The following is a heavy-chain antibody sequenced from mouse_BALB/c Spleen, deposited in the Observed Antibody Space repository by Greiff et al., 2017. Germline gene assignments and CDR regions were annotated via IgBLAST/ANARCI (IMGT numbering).Heavy chain of an antibody. CDR2: ISYSGST. CDR3: ARNYRSPYYAMDY. Sequence: EVKLLESGPGLVKPSQSLSLTCTVTGYSITSDYAWNWIRQFPGNKLEWMGYISYSGSTSYNPSLKSRISITRDTSKNQFFLQLNSVTTEDTATYYCARNYRSPYYAMDYWGQGTSVTVSS. CDR1: GYSITSDYA. D-gene: IGHD2-14*01. J-gene: IGHJ4*01. V-gene: IGHV3-2*02.